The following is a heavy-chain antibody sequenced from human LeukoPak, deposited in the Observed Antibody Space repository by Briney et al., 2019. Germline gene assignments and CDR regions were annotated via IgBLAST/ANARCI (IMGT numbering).Heavy chain of an antibody. CDR3: ARGGYYFDY. CDR2: VYYTGSI. V-gene: IGHV4-59*01. Sequence: ASETLSLTCTVSGXSMTSYYGGWIRQPPGKGLEWVGYVYYTGSINYNPSLKSRVTISVDTTKTQFSLRLTSVTTADTSVYYCARGGYYFDYWGQGTLVTVSS. J-gene: IGHJ4*02. D-gene: IGHD3-16*01. CDR1: GXSMTSYY.